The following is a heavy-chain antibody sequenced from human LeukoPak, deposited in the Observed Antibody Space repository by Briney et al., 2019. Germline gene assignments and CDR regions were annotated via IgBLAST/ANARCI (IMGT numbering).Heavy chain of an antibody. Sequence: ASVKVSCKASGYTFTSYDINWVRQATGQGLEWMGWMNPNSGNTGYAQKFQGRVTMTRNTSISTAYMELSSLGSEDTAVYYCARAYDSSGYYYPLFDYWGQGTLVTVSS. J-gene: IGHJ4*02. CDR2: MNPNSGNT. CDR3: ARAYDSSGYYYPLFDY. V-gene: IGHV1-8*01. CDR1: GYTFTSYD. D-gene: IGHD3-22*01.